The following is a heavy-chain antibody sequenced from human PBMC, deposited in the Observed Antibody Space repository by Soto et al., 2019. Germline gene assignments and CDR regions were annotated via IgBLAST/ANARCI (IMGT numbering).Heavy chain of an antibody. Sequence: ASVKVSCKASGYTFTSYAMHWVRQAPGQRLEWMGWINAGNGNTKYSQKFQGRVTITRETSASTAYMELRSLRSEDTAVDYCARDLLSVYSSSWRGGYYYGMDVWGQGTTVTVSS. D-gene: IGHD6-13*01. CDR1: GYTFTSYA. CDR2: INAGNGNT. CDR3: ARDLLSVYSSSWRGGYYYGMDV. J-gene: IGHJ6*02. V-gene: IGHV1-3*01.